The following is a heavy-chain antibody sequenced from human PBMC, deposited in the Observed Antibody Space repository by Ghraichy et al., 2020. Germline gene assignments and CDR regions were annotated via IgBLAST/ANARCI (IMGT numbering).Heavy chain of an antibody. CDR3: ARRNSGNYYCFEY. V-gene: IGHV3-23*01. D-gene: IGHD1-26*01. CDR1: EFTFSSHA. CDR2: IGAGGGTT. Sequence: LSLTCAASEFTFSSHAMSWVRQAPGKGLEWVSAIGAGGGTTYYADSVKGRFTISRDNSKNTLYLQMNSLRAEDTAVYYCARRNSGNYYCFEYWGQGTLVTVSS. J-gene: IGHJ4*02.